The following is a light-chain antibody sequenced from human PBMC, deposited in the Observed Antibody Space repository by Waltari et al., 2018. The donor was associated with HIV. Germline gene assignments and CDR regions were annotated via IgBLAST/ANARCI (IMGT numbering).Light chain of an antibody. CDR2: RDN. V-gene: IGLV1-47*01. CDR3: AVLDDTLGGGF. J-gene: IGLJ2*01. CDR1: TANIGANF. Sequence: QSVLTQPPSASGTPGQKVTISCSGGTANIGANFVFWFQQFPGTAPKLLIYRDNLVPSGVPARFAGSKSGTSASRTISGLRSDDEAHYFCAVLDDTLGGGFFGGGTKLTVL.